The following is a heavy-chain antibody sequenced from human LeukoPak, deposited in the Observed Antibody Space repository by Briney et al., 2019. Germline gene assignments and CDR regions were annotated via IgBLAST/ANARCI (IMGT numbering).Heavy chain of an antibody. Sequence: GGSLRLSCAASGFTFDDYGMSWVRQVPGKGLEWVSGISWNGGRTSYAHSLKGRLTISRDNAKKSLYLQMNSLRAGDTALYYCARETRGFDYWGQGTLVTVSS. CDR1: GFTFDDYG. J-gene: IGHJ4*02. CDR2: ISWNGGRT. V-gene: IGHV3-20*04. D-gene: IGHD2-2*01. CDR3: ARETRGFDY.